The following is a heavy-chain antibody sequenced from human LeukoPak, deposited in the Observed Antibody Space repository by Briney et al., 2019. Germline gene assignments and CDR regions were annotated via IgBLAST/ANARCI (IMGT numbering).Heavy chain of an antibody. CDR1: GFTFSSYA. Sequence: PGGSLRLSCAASGFTFSSYAMSWVRQAPGKGLEWVSAISGSGGSTYYAHSVKGRFTISRDNSKNTLYLQMNSLRAEDTAVYYCAKELLWFGELFQFDYWGQGTLVTVSS. J-gene: IGHJ4*02. D-gene: IGHD3-10*01. V-gene: IGHV3-23*01. CDR3: AKELLWFGELFQFDY. CDR2: ISGSGGST.